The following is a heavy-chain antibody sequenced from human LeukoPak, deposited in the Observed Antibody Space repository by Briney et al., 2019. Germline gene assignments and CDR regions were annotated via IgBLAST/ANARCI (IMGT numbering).Heavy chain of an antibody. CDR1: GFTFSSYG. V-gene: IGHV3-30*02. Sequence: SCAASGFTFSSYGMHWVRQAPGKGLEWVAFIRYDGSNKYYADSVKGRFTISRDNSKNTLYLQMNSLRAEDTAVYYCAKELGACSSTSCYRVNYYYHYMDVWGKGTTVTVSS. D-gene: IGHD2-2*02. CDR3: AKELGACSSTSCYRVNYYYHYMDV. J-gene: IGHJ6*03. CDR2: IRYDGSNK.